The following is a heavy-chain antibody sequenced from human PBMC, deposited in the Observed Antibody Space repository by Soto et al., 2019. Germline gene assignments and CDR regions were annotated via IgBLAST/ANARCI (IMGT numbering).Heavy chain of an antibody. V-gene: IGHV1-18*01. CDR1: GYTFTSYG. CDR3: ARVGGYCGSGSYFGFDY. CDR2: ISAYNGNT. J-gene: IGHJ4*02. Sequence: ASVKVSCKASGYTFTSYGISWVRQAPGQGLERMGWISAYNGNTNYAQKLQGRVTMTTDTSTSTAYRELRSLRSDDTAVYYCARVGGYCGSGSYFGFDYWGQGTLVTVSS. D-gene: IGHD3-10*01.